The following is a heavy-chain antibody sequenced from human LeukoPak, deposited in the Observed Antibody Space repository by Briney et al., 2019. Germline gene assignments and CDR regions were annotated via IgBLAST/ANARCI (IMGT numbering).Heavy chain of an antibody. CDR3: ARHIYYYGSGSYHDAFDI. CDR2: IYYSGST. D-gene: IGHD3-10*01. V-gene: IGHV4-59*08. CDR1: GGSISSYY. Sequence: SETLSLTCTVSGGSISSYYWSWIRQPPGKGLEWIGYIYYSGSTNYNPSLKSRVTISVDTSKNQFSLKLSSVTAADTAVYYCARHIYYYGSGSYHDAFDIWGQGTMVTVSS. J-gene: IGHJ3*02.